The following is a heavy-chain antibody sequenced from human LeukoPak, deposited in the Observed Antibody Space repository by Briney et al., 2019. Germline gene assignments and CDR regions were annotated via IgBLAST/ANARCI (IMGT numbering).Heavy chain of an antibody. V-gene: IGHV1-8*01. D-gene: IGHD1-26*01. CDR1: GYTFTSYD. Sequence: ASVKVSCKASGYTFTSYDINWVRQATGQGLEWMGWMNPNGGNTGYAQKFQGRVTMTRNTSISTAYMELSSLRSEDTAVYYCARGEDAIVGVPGPNYWGQGTLVSVSS. CDR3: ARGEDAIVGVPGPNY. J-gene: IGHJ4*02. CDR2: MNPNGGNT.